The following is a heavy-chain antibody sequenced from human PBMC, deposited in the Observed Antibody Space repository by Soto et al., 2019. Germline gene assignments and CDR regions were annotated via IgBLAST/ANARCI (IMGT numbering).Heavy chain of an antibody. V-gene: IGHV1-69*02. CDR3: ACFLCSGGSCYSLPDYYYYYMDV. D-gene: IGHD2-15*01. CDR2: IIPILGIA. Sequence: SVKVSCKASGGTFSSYTISWVRQAPGQGLEWMGRIIPILGIANYAQKFQGRVTITADKSTSTAYMELSSLRSEDTAVYYCACFLCSGGSCYSLPDYYYYYMDVWGKGTTVTVSS. CDR1: GGTFSSYT. J-gene: IGHJ6*03.